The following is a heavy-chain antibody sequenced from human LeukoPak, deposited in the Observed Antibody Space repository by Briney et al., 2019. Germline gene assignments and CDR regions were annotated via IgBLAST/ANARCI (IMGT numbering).Heavy chain of an antibody. D-gene: IGHD4-17*01. V-gene: IGHV4-59*01. CDR2: MYNSGST. CDR3: TRGIESYGDYGY. CDR1: GGSISGSY. J-gene: IGHJ4*02. Sequence: SETLSLTCTVSGGSISGSYWSWIRQPPGKGLEWIAYMYNSGSTNYNPSLKSRVTISIDTSKNQFSLKLSSLTAADTAIYYCTRGIESYGDYGYWGQGILVTVSS.